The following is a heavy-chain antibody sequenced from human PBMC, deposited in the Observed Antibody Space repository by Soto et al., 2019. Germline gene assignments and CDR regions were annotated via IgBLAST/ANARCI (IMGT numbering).Heavy chain of an antibody. CDR2: IYPGDSDT. Sequence: GAEVKKPGESLKISCKGSGYSFTTYWIGWVRQMPGKGLEYMGIIYPGDSDTKYSPSFQGQVTFSVDKSNNTAYLQWSSLKASDTAMYYCARLIYSSSLYFDYWGQGTLVTVSS. D-gene: IGHD6-6*01. CDR3: ARLIYSSSLYFDY. J-gene: IGHJ4*02. V-gene: IGHV5-51*01. CDR1: GYSFTTYW.